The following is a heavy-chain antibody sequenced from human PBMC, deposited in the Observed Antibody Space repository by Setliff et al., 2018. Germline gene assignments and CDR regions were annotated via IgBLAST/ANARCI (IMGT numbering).Heavy chain of an antibody. CDR2: IYHSGST. CDR3: ARQPEGGYYDSSGYYGMAPNYFDY. V-gene: IGHV4-38-2*01. CDR1: GYSISSGYY. Sequence: PSETLSLTCAVSGYSISSGYYWGWIRQPPGKGLEWIGSIYHSGSTYYNPSLKSRVTISVDTSKNQFSLKLSSVTAADTAVYYCARQPEGGYYDSSGYYGMAPNYFDYWGQGTLVTVSS. J-gene: IGHJ4*02. D-gene: IGHD3-22*01.